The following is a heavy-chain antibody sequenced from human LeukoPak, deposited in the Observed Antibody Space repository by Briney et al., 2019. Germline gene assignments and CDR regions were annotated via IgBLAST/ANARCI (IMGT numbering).Heavy chain of an antibody. CDR1: GFTFKSYT. V-gene: IGHV3-48*04. CDR2: ITSGSGTM. Sequence: GGSLRLSCAASGFTFKSYTMTWVRQAPGKGLEWVTFITSGSGTMYYADSVKGRFTISRDNAKNSLYLQMNSLRAEDTAVYYCARVNQLLYQFMFYYYYGMDVWGQGTMVTVSS. D-gene: IGHD2-2*02. J-gene: IGHJ6*02. CDR3: ARVNQLLYQFMFYYYYGMDV.